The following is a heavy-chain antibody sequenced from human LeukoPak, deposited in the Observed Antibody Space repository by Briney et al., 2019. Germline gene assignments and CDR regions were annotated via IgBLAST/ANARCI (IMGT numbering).Heavy chain of an antibody. V-gene: IGHV4-39*07. J-gene: IGHJ5*02. Sequence: SETLSLTCTVSGGSISSSSYYWGWIRQPPGKGLEWIGSIYYSGSTYYNPSLKSRLPISVDTSKNQFSLQLSSVTAADTAVYYCARLDTDYGDPPFDPWGQGTLVTVSS. CDR3: ARLDTDYGDPPFDP. CDR2: IYYSGST. D-gene: IGHD4-17*01. CDR1: GGSISSSSYY.